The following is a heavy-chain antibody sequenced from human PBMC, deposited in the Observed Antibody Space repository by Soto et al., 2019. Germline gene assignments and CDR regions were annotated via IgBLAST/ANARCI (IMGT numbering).Heavy chain of an antibody. CDR1: GFTFSSYA. V-gene: IGHV3-23*01. J-gene: IGHJ6*02. D-gene: IGHD3-16*01. CDR2: ISGSGGST. CDR3: AKDGGGGGQPSYYYGMDV. Sequence: GGSLRLSCAASGFTFSSYAMSWVRQAPGKGLEWVSAISGSGGSTYYADSVKGRFTISRDNSKNTLYLQMNSLRAEDTAVYYFAKDGGGGGQPSYYYGMDVWGQGTTVTVSS.